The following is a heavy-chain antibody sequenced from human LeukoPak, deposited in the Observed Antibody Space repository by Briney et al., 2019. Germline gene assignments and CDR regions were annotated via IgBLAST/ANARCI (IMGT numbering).Heavy chain of an antibody. V-gene: IGHV1-2*02. CDR1: GYTFTGYY. J-gene: IGHJ4*02. Sequence: ASVKVSRKASGYTFTGYYMHWGRQAPGQGLEWMVWINPNSGGTNYAQKFQGRFTITRDTSISTAYMELSRLRSDDTAVYYCERGRSSYYDSSGYWGNDFAYWGQGPLVTVSS. D-gene: IGHD3-22*01. CDR3: ERGRSSYYDSSGYWGNDFAY. CDR2: INPNSGGT.